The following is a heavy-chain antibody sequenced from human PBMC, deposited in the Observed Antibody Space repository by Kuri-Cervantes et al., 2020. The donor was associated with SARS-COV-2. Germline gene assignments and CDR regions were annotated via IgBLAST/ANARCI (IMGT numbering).Heavy chain of an antibody. Sequence: ASVKVSCKTSGYNSHFFVVTWVRQAPGQGRDWMGWVSAYEGTPTYAQKSQGRVTYSTDNFTTTSYMELRSLRSHDTAVYYCAGGVPDYFDVTVSPGYYLDYWGQGTLVTVSS. J-gene: IGHJ4*02. CDR3: AGGVPDYFDVTVSPGYYLDY. D-gene: IGHD3-22*01. V-gene: IGHV1-18*01. CDR1: GYNSHFFV. CDR2: VSAYEGTP.